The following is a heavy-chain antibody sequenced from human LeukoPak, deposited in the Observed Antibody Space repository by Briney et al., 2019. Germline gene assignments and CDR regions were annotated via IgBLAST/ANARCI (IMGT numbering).Heavy chain of an antibody. J-gene: IGHJ2*01. D-gene: IGHD3-3*01. V-gene: IGHV3-74*01. Sequence: PGGSLRLSCAASGFTFSSYWMHWVRQAPGKGLVWVSRINSDGSSTSYADSVKGRFTTSRDNAKNTLYLQMNSLRAEDTAVYYCASFTYYDFWSGYYNYWYFDLWGRGTLVTVSS. CDR1: GFTFSSYW. CDR3: ASFTYYDFWSGYYNYWYFDL. CDR2: INSDGSST.